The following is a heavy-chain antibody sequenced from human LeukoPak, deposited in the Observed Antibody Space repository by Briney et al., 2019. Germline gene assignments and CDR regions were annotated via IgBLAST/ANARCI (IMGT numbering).Heavy chain of an antibody. J-gene: IGHJ4*02. CDR3: ARKNGQQLIVY. D-gene: IGHD6-13*01. Sequence: ASVKVSCKASGYTFTNHDINWVRQASGQGLEWVGWMNPKSGNTGYLQKFQGRVTMTRDTSMSTAFMELNSLRSEDTAVYYCARKNGQQLIVYWGQGTLVTVSS. CDR1: GYTFTNHD. V-gene: IGHV1-8*01. CDR2: MNPKSGNT.